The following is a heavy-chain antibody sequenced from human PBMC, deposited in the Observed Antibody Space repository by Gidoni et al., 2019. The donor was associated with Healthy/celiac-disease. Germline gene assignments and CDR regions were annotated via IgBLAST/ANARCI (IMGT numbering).Heavy chain of an antibody. D-gene: IGHD1-1*01. V-gene: IGHV1-46*01. J-gene: IGHJ6*02. CDR3: AREDWNNRYYYYGMDV. Sequence: QVQLVQSGAEVKKPGASVKVSCKASGYTFTSYYMHWVRQAPGQGLEWMGIINPSGGSTSYAQKFQGRVTMTRDTSTSTVYMELSSLRSEDTAVYYCAREDWNNRYYYYGMDVWGQGTTVTVSS. CDR1: GYTFTSYY. CDR2: INPSGGST.